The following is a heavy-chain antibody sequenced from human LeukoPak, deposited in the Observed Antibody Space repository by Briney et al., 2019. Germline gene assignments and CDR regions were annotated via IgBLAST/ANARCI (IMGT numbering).Heavy chain of an antibody. D-gene: IGHD5-12*01. CDR3: AKGRQGYSGYDYSLGY. J-gene: IGHJ4*02. Sequence: GGSLRLSCAASGFTFSNYAMSWVRQAPGKGLQWASTVSGSGGSTYYADSVKGRFTISRDNSKNTLYLQMNSLRAEDTAGYYCAKGRQGYSGYDYSLGYWGQGTLVTVSS. CDR2: VSGSGGST. V-gene: IGHV3-23*01. CDR1: GFTFSNYA.